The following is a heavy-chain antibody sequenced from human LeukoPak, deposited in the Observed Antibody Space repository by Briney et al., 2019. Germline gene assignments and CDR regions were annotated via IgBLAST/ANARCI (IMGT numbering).Heavy chain of an antibody. Sequence: GASVKVSCKASGGTFSSYAISWVRQAPGQGLEWMGGISPIFGTANYAQKFQGRVTITADESTSTAYMELSSLRSEDTAVYYCARVAVEQQPETYYYGMDVWGQGTTVTVSS. D-gene: IGHD6-13*01. CDR3: ARVAVEQQPETYYYGMDV. CDR2: ISPIFGTA. CDR1: GGTFSSYA. J-gene: IGHJ6*02. V-gene: IGHV1-69*13.